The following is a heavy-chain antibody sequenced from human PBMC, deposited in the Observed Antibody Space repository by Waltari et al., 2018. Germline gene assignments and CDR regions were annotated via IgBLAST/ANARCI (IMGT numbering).Heavy chain of an antibody. V-gene: IGHV3-21*01. CDR1: GFTFSSYS. CDR3: ARDQGYNWKPYFDY. D-gene: IGHD1-20*01. J-gene: IGHJ4*02. Sequence: EVQLVESGGGLVKPGGSLRLSCAASGFTFSSYSMNWVRQAPGKGLEWVSSISSRSSYIYYADSVKGRFTISRDNAKNSLYLQMNSLRAEDTAVYYCARDQGYNWKPYFDYWGQGTLVTVSS. CDR2: ISSRSSYI.